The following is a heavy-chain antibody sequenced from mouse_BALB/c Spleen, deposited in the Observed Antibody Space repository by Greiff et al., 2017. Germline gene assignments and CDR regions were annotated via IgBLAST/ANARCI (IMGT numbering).Heavy chain of an antibody. CDR1: GFSLTSYD. V-gene: IGHV2-9-2*01. D-gene: IGHD1-1*01. Sequence: VQLQESGPGLVAPSQSLSITCTVSGFSLTSYDISWIRQPPGKGLEWLGVIWTGGGTNYNSAFMSRLSISKDNSKSQIFLKMNSLQTDDTAIYYCERGWSYYGSSYGAMDYWGEGTSVTVSS. CDR2: IWTGGGT. CDR3: ERGWSYYGSSYGAMDY. J-gene: IGHJ4*01.